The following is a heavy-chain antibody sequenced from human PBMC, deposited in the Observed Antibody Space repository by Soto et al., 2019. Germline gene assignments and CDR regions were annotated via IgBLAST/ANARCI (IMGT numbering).Heavy chain of an antibody. Sequence: XESLKISCKGSGYNFAGYWIAWVRQMPGKGLELMGIIYPSDSDTRYRPSFQGQVTISADKSISSAYLQWSSLRASDTAMYYCARGGVSTRTFDYWGQGTPVTVSS. CDR1: GYNFAGYW. D-gene: IGHD3-3*01. V-gene: IGHV5-51*01. CDR2: IYPSDSDT. J-gene: IGHJ4*02. CDR3: ARGGVSTRTFDY.